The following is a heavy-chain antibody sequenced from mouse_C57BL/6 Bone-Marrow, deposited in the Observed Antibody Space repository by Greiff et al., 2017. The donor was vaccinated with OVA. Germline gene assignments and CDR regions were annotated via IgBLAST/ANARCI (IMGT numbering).Heavy chain of an antibody. D-gene: IGHD1-1*01. J-gene: IGHJ2*01. CDR1: GFTFSNYW. CDR2: IRLKSDNYAT. Sequence: EVQGVESGGGLVQPGGSMKLSCVASGFTFSNYWMNWVRQSPEKGLEWVAQIRLKSDNYATHYAESVKGRFTISRYDSKSIVYLQMNNLRAEDTGIYYCTEGHITTVDYWGQGTTLTVSS. V-gene: IGHV6-3*01. CDR3: TEGHITTVDY.